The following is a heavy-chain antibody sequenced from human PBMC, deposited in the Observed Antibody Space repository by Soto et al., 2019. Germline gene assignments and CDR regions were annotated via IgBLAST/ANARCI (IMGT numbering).Heavy chain of an antibody. CDR1: GYTFTGYY. J-gene: IGHJ4*02. V-gene: IGHV1-2*02. CDR2: INPNSGGT. D-gene: IGHD6-13*01. CDR3: ARAKAAALYFDY. Sequence: EASVKVSCKASGYTFTGYYMHWVRQAPGQGLEWMGWINPNSGGTNYAQKFQGRVTMTRDTSISTAYMELSRLRSDDTAVYYCARAKAAALYFDYWRQGPLLTVSS.